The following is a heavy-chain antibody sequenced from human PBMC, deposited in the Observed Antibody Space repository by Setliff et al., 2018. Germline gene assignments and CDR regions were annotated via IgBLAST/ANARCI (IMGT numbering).Heavy chain of an antibody. CDR1: GYTFTAYY. V-gene: IGHV1-2*02. CDR2: INPNSGDT. Sequence: ASVKVSCKASGYTFTAYYMHWVRQAPGQGLEWMGWINPNSGDTNYAQNFQGRVTMTRDTSISTAYMELSRLRSDDTAVYYCARDFFYGSGSQAAGGMDVWGQGTTVTVS. D-gene: IGHD3-10*01. CDR3: ARDFFYGSGSQAAGGMDV. J-gene: IGHJ6*02.